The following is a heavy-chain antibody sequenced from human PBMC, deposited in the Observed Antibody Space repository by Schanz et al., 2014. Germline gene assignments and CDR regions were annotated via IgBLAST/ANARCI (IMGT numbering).Heavy chain of an antibody. D-gene: IGHD5-12*01. CDR3: AREGEWGYDPPRH. CDR1: GFAFDTYW. V-gene: IGHV3-7*01. Sequence: EVQLVESGGGLVQPGGSLRLSCAASGFAFDTYWMSWVRQAPGKGLEWVANIKHDGSEKYYVDSVKGRFTISRDNAKTSLYLQMNSLRAEDPAVYYCAREGEWGYDPPRHWGQGTLVTVSS. J-gene: IGHJ4*02. CDR2: IKHDGSEK.